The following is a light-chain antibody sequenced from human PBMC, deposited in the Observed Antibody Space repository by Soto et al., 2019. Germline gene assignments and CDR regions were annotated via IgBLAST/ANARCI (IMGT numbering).Light chain of an antibody. CDR3: HQYGSSLGT. J-gene: IGKJ2*01. V-gene: IGKV3-20*01. CDR2: DAV. CDR1: QSVTGTN. Sequence: EIVLTQSPGTLSLSPGEGATLSCRASQSVTGTNLAWYQQRPGQAPRLLIYDAVRRATGIPDRFSGSGSGTDFTLTISRLEPEDFAVYYCHQYGSSLGTFGQRTKVEI.